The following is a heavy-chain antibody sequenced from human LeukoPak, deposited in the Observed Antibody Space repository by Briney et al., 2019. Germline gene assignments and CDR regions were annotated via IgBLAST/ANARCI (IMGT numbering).Heavy chain of an antibody. J-gene: IGHJ4*02. D-gene: IGHD6-13*01. V-gene: IGHV3-30*02. CDR1: GFTFSAYA. Sequence: GGSLRLSCEAPGFTFSAYAMHWVRQAPGKGLEWVAFIRLDGSDKYYPDSVKGRFTISRDNSKNTVYLQMNSLRAEDTAVYYCARDSPYSSSWRGTLDYWGQGTLVTVSS. CDR3: ARDSPYSSSWRGTLDY. CDR2: IRLDGSDK.